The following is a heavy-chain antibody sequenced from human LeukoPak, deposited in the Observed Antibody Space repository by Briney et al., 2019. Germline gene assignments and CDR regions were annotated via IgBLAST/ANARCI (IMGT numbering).Heavy chain of an antibody. V-gene: IGHV3-74*01. CDR3: AKRGAEVGTTVAPGDY. CDR1: GFTFSSYW. J-gene: IGHJ4*02. D-gene: IGHD1-26*01. Sequence: QSGGSLRLSCAASGFTFSSYWMHWVRQAPGKGLVWVSRINSDGSTTSYADSVKGRFTISRDNSKNTLYLQMNSLRAEDTAVYYCAKRGAEVGTTVAPGDYWGQGTLLTVSS. CDR2: INSDGSTT.